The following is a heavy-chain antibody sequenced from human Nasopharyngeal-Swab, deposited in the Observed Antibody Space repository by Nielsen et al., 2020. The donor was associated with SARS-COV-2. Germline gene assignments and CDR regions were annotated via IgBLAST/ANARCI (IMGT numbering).Heavy chain of an antibody. D-gene: IGHD3-22*01. CDR2: IRKDESQK. Sequence: GRSLRLSCAASGFNFYSYWMAWVRQAPGKGLEWVANIRKDESQKNYVDSVKGRFTISRDNAQNSLSLQMDSLRVEDTAVYYCARDANHYDGDAYYDVFDIWGQGTTVTVSS. J-gene: IGHJ3*02. CDR1: GFNFYSYW. V-gene: IGHV3-7*01. CDR3: ARDANHYDGDAYYDVFDI.